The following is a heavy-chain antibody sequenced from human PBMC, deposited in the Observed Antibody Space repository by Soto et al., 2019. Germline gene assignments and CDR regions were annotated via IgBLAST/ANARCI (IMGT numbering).Heavy chain of an antibody. CDR1: GGSSSGYY. V-gene: IGHV4-34*01. CDR3: AGQTGYSYGP. CDR2: INHSGST. J-gene: IGHJ5*02. Sequence: SETLSLTCAVYGGSSSGYYWSWIRQPPGKGLEWIGEINHSGSTNYNPSLKSRVTISVDTSKNQFSLKLSSVTAADTAVYYCAGQTGYSYGPWGQGTLVTVSS. D-gene: IGHD5-18*01.